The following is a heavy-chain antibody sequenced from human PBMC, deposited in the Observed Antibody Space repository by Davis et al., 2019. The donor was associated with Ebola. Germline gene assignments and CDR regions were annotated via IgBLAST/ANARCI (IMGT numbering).Heavy chain of an antibody. J-gene: IGHJ4*02. CDR3: AKAPVRFLEWFTTDY. CDR2: ISDSGGST. CDR1: GFTFNNYG. D-gene: IGHD3-3*01. V-gene: IGHV3-23*01. Sequence: GESLKISCAASGFTFNNYGMNWVRQAPGKGLEWVSGISDSGGSTHYADSVKGRFTISRDNSRNTLYLQMNSLRAEDTAVYYCAKAPVRFLEWFTTDYWGKGTLVTVSS.